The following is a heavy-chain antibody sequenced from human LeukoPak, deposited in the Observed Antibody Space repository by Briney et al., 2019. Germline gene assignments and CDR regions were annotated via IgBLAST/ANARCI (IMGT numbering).Heavy chain of an antibody. J-gene: IGHJ5*02. D-gene: IGHD2-2*01. CDR1: GYTFTSYG. CDR2: ISAYNGDT. CDR3: ARGQGVVPAAMDWFDP. V-gene: IGHV1-18*01. Sequence: GASVKVSCKASGYTFTSYGISWVRQAPGQGLEWMGWISAYNGDTNYAQKLQARVTMTTDTSTSTAYMELRSLRSDDTAVYYCARGQGVVPAAMDWFDPWGQGTLVTVSS.